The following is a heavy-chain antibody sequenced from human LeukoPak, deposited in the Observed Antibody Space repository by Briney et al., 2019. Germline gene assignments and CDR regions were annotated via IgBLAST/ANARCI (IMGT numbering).Heavy chain of an antibody. CDR3: ARDSAFYYDSSGYHDAFDI. CDR1: GGSVSSGSYY. CDR2: IYYSGST. Sequence: SETLSLTCTVSGGSVSSGSYYWSWIRQPPGKGLEWIGYIYYSGSTNYNPSLKSRVTISVDTSKNQFSLKLSSVTAADTAVYYCARDSAFYYDSSGYHDAFDIWGQGTMVTVSS. D-gene: IGHD3-22*01. V-gene: IGHV4-61*01. J-gene: IGHJ3*02.